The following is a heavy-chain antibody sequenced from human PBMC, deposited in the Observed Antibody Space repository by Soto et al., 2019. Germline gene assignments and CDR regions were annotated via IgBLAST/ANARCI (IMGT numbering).Heavy chain of an antibody. Sequence: QVQLQQWGAGLLKPSETLSLTCAVYGGSFSGYYWSWIRQPPGKGLEWIGEINHSGSTNYNPSLKSRVTISVDTSKNQFSLKLSSVTAADTAVYYCARGFTYRDFWSGYRQGNWFDPWGQGTLLTVSS. J-gene: IGHJ5*02. CDR1: GGSFSGYY. V-gene: IGHV4-34*01. D-gene: IGHD3-3*01. CDR2: INHSGST. CDR3: ARGFTYRDFWSGYRQGNWFDP.